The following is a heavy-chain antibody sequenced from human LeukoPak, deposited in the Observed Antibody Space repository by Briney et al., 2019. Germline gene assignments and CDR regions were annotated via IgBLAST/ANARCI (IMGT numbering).Heavy chain of an antibody. V-gene: IGHV3-53*01. CDR2: IYSGGTT. CDR3: AKDRYGDLYFDY. Sequence: PGGSLRLSCAASGFTVSSNYMSWVRQAPGEGLEWVSVIYSGGTTNYADSVKGRFTISRDNSKNTLFLQMNSLRAEDTAVYYCAKDRYGDLYFDYWGQGTLVTVSS. D-gene: IGHD4-17*01. J-gene: IGHJ4*02. CDR1: GFTVSSNY.